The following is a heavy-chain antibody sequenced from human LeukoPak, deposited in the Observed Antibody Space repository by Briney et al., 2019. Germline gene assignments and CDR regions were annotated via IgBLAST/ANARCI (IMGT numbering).Heavy chain of an antibody. CDR2: IYSGGSA. V-gene: IGHV3-66*02. D-gene: IGHD6-13*01. CDR1: GFTVSGNY. Sequence: GGSLRLSCAASGFTVSGNYMSWVRQAPGKGLEWVSVIYSGGSAYYADSVKGRFTISRDNSKNTLYLQMNSLRAEDTAVYYCAREKIAAPDAFDIWGQGTMVTVSS. J-gene: IGHJ3*02. CDR3: AREKIAAPDAFDI.